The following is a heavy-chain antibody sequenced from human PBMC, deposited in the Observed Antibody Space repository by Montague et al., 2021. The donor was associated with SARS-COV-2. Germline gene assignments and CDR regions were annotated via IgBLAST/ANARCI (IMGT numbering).Heavy chain of an antibody. J-gene: IGHJ6*02. CDR3: ARIRYDILTGYYDGMDV. CDR1: GFSLSTSGMC. D-gene: IGHD3-9*01. V-gene: IGHV2-70*01. CDR2: IDWDDDK. Sequence: PALVTPTQTLILTCTFSGFSLSTSGMCVSWIRQPPGKALEWLALIDWDDDKYYSTSLKTRLTISKDTSKNQVVLTMTNMDPVDTATYYCARIRYDILTGYYDGMDVWGQGTTVTVSS.